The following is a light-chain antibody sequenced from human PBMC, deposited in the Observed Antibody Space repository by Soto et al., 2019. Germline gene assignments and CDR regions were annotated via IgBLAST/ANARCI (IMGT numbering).Light chain of an antibody. Sequence: EIVMTQSPATLSVSPGERATLSCRASQSISSELAWYQQKPGQPPRLLIYGASTRATGVPARFTGSGSGSAFTLHISGLQSEDVAVYYCQQGHNWPLTFGQGTRREI. CDR1: QSISSE. J-gene: IGKJ2*01. CDR2: GAS. V-gene: IGKV3-15*01. CDR3: QQGHNWPLT.